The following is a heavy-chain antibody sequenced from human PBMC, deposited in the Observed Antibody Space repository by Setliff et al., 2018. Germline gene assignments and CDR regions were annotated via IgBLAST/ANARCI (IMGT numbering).Heavy chain of an antibody. Sequence: ASVKVSCKASGYTFTSYGISWVRQAPGQGLEWMGWISAYNGNTNYAQELQGRVTMTTDTSTSTAYMGLRSLRSDDTAVYYCAKEGRLVRGVIIHYHYYGMDVWGQGTTVTVSS. V-gene: IGHV1-18*01. CDR1: GYTFTSYG. CDR3: AKEGRLVRGVIIHYHYYGMDV. CDR2: ISAYNGNT. D-gene: IGHD3-10*01. J-gene: IGHJ6*02.